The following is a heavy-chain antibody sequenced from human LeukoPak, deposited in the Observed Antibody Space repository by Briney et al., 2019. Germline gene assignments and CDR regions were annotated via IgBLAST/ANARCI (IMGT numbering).Heavy chain of an antibody. D-gene: IGHD4/OR15-4a*01. Sequence: GRSLRLSCVGSGFTFSDYAIHWVRQAPGKGLEWVAVSAHDEVGKQFADSVKGRFTLSRDNSRDSVHLQMNRLRDEDTAVYYCAKDRGYGEHEPFESWGQGSLVTVPS. J-gene: IGHJ4*02. V-gene: IGHV3-30*18. CDR2: SAHDEVGK. CDR3: AKDRGYGEHEPFES. CDR1: GFTFSDYA.